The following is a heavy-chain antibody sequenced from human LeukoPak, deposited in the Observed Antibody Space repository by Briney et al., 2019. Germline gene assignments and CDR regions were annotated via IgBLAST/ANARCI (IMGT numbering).Heavy chain of an antibody. Sequence: GGSLRLSCAASAFTFSTYGMSWVRQAPGKGLEWLSTIGGGGRDTFYADSVKGRFTVSRDNSKNTLYLQMSSLRAEDTAVYFCAKNRGANYYNYYMDVWGKGTTVTVSS. CDR2: IGGGGRDT. J-gene: IGHJ6*03. CDR1: AFTFSTYG. D-gene: IGHD4/OR15-4a*01. CDR3: AKNRGANYYNYYMDV. V-gene: IGHV3-23*01.